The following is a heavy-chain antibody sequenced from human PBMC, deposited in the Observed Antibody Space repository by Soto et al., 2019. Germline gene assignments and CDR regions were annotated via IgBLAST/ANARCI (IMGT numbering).Heavy chain of an antibody. CDR3: ARGLYRRSVVVAATATINGTFFDY. CDR1: GGSVSSGSYY. V-gene: IGHV4-39*07. Sequence: PSETLSLTCTVSGGSVSSGSYYWSWIRQPPGKGLEWIGEINHSGRTNYNPSLKSRVTISVDTSKNQFSLKLSSVTAADTAVYYCARGLYRRSVVVAATATINGTFFDYWGQGTLVTVSS. D-gene: IGHD2-15*01. CDR2: INHSGRT. J-gene: IGHJ4*02.